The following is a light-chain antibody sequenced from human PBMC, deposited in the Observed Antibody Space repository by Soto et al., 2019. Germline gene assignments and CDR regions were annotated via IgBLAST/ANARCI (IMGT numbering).Light chain of an antibody. Sequence: QSVLTQPPSASGSPGQSVTISCTGNSSDVGGYKYVSWYQHHPGKAPKLIIYEVTKRPSGVPDRFSGSKSGNTASLTVSGLQADDEADYHCTSYAGSNIHYVFGTGTKLTVL. CDR1: SSDVGGYKY. J-gene: IGLJ1*01. V-gene: IGLV2-8*01. CDR2: EVT. CDR3: TSYAGSNIHYV.